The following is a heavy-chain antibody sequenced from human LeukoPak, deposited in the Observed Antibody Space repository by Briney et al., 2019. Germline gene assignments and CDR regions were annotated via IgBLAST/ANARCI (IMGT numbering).Heavy chain of an antibody. CDR1: GGSISSYY. CDR2: LYYSGNT. V-gene: IGHV4-59*01. Sequence: SETLSLTCTLSGGSISSYYWSWIREPPGKGLEWIAYLYYSGNTNYNPSLKSRVTISVDTSKNQFSLKLTSVTAADTALYYCARVYGYNFYYFDYWGQGILVTVSS. CDR3: ARVYGYNFYYFDY. J-gene: IGHJ4*02. D-gene: IGHD5-24*01.